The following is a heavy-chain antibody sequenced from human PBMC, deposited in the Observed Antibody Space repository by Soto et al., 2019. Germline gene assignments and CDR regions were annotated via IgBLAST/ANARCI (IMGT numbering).Heavy chain of an antibody. V-gene: IGHV3-30*03. CDR1: GFTFSDYA. D-gene: IGHD3-22*01. CDR3: ARDYYKYYDSSGYYRSPAY. Sequence: PGGSLRLSWAASGFTFSDYAMHWVRQAPGKGLEWVAVVSHDGRNTHYADSVKGRFTISRDSSKNTVSLEMTSLRAEDTAVYYCARDYYKYYDSSGYYRSPAYWGQGTLVTVSS. CDR2: VSHDGRNT. J-gene: IGHJ4*02.